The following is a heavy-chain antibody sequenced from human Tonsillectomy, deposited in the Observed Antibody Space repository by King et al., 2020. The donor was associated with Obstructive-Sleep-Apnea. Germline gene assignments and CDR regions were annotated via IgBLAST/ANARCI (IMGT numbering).Heavy chain of an antibody. CDR2: IRYDGSNK. CDR1: GFTFSSFG. Sequence: VQLVESGGGVVQPGGSLRLSCAASGFTFSSFGMHWVRQAPGKGLEWVAFIRYDGSNKYYADSVKGRFTISRDNSKNTLYLQMNSLRAEDTAVYYCAKERYYYYGMGVWGQGTTVTVSS. CDR3: AKERYYYYGMGV. V-gene: IGHV3-30*02. J-gene: IGHJ6*02.